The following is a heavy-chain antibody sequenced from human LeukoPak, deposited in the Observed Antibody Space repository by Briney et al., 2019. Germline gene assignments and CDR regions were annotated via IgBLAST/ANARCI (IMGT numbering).Heavy chain of an antibody. Sequence: EASVKVSCKASGYTFTSYAMNWVRQAPGQGLEWMGWINTNTGNPTYAQGLTGRFVFSLDTSVSTAYLQISSLKAEDTAVYYCARVDNWNDADIFWFDPWGQGTLVTVSS. CDR1: GYTFTSYA. CDR2: INTNTGNP. V-gene: IGHV7-4-1*02. J-gene: IGHJ5*02. CDR3: ARVDNWNDADIFWFDP. D-gene: IGHD1-1*01.